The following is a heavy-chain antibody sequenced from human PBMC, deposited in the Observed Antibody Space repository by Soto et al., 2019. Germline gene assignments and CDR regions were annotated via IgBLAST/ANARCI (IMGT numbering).Heavy chain of an antibody. CDR3: ARSQGSSTSLEIYYYYYYGMDV. V-gene: IGHV1-69*01. CDR1: GGTFSSSA. J-gene: IGHJ6*02. Sequence: QVQLVQSGAEVKKPGSSVKVSCKASGGTFSSSASSWVRQAPGQGLEGMGGIIPISGTANYAQKFQGRVTINADESTSTVSMELSMLRSEDTAVYFCARSQGSSTSLEIYYYYYYGMDVWGQGTTVTVSS. CDR2: IIPISGTA. D-gene: IGHD2-2*01.